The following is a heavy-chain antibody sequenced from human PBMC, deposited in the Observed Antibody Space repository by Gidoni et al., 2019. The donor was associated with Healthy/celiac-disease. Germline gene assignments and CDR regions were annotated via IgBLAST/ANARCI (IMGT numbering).Heavy chain of an antibody. CDR1: GYTFTGYY. CDR2: INPNSGGT. Sequence: QVQLVQSGAEVKKPGASVKVSRKASGYTFTGYYMQWVRQDPGQGLEWMGWINPNSGGTNYAQKFQGRVTMTRDTSISTAYMELSRLRSDDTAVYYCARGPYGGSYYTGDYWGQGTLVTVSS. V-gene: IGHV1-2*02. CDR3: ARGPYGGSYYTGDY. J-gene: IGHJ4*02. D-gene: IGHD1-26*01.